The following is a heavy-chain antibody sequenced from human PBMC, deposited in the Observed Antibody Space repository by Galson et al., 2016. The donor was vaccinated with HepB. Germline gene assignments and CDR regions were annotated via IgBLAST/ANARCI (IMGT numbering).Heavy chain of an antibody. V-gene: IGHV3-23*01. J-gene: IGHJ4*02. CDR1: GFTFSSCA. CDR2: ISGSGVTT. Sequence: SLRLSCAASGFTFSSCAMSWVRQAPGKGLEWVSTISGSGVTTYYADSVKGRSTISRDNSKNTLYLQMNSLRAEDTAVYFCAKDRLENYFGSGIYYWGNWGQGTLVSVSS. D-gene: IGHD3-10*01. CDR3: AKDRLENYFGSGIYYWGN.